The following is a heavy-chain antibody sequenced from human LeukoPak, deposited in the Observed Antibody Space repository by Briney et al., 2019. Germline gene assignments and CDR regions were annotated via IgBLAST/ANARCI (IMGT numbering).Heavy chain of an antibody. CDR3: TTDYYDSSGYYYNDY. CDR1: GFTFSGSA. J-gene: IGHJ4*02. Sequence: PGGSLRLSCAASGFTFSGSAMHWVRQASGKGLEWVGRIRSKANSYATAYAASVKGRFTISRDDSKNTAYPQMNSLKTEDTAVYYCTTDYYDSSGYYYNDYWGQGTLVTVSS. V-gene: IGHV3-73*01. D-gene: IGHD3-22*01. CDR2: IRSKANSYAT.